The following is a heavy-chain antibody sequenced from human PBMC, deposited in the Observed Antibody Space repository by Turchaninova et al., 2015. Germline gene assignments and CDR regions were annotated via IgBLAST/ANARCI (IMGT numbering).Heavy chain of an antibody. CDR2: IYWDDDR. CDR1: GFSLSTSGVG. CDR3: XXXRPSSGGWNXGVVXX. Sequence: QITLKESGPTLVKPTETLTLTCTFSGFSLSTSGVGVGWIRQPPGKALAYLALIYWDDDRRYSPSLRTRLTIPKDXXKNQXVLKLXXVDXVXTATDYCXXXRPSSGGWNXGVVXXWGQGTLVTXSS. D-gene: IGHD2-15*01. J-gene: IGHJ1*01. V-gene: IGHV2-5*02.